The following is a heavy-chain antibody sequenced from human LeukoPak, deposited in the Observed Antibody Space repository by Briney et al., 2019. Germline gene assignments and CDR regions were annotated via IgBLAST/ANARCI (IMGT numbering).Heavy chain of an antibody. CDR2: IYIDGSST. CDR1: GFTFSTYW. Sequence: GGSLRLSCAASGFTFSTYWMHWVRQAPGKGLVWVSRIYIDGSSTNYADSVKGRFTISRDNAKNTLYLEMNSLRAEDTAVYYCARGASARQDSWGRGILVTVSS. J-gene: IGHJ4*02. V-gene: IGHV3-74*01. D-gene: IGHD2-2*01. CDR3: ARGASARQDS.